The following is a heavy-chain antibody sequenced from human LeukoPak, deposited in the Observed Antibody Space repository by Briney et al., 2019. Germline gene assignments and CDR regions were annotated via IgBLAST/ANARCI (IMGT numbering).Heavy chain of an antibody. V-gene: IGHV5-10-1*01. CDR2: IDPSGSYT. D-gene: IGHD2-15*01. J-gene: IGHJ6*02. CDR1: GYSFTSYW. Sequence: LGESLKISCKGSGYSFTSYWISWVRQMPGKGLEWMGRIDPSGSYTNYSPSFQGHVTISADKSISTAYLQWSSLKASDTAMYYCARHGPYCSGGSCYYYYGMDVWGQGTTVTVSS. CDR3: ARHGPYCSGGSCYYYYGMDV.